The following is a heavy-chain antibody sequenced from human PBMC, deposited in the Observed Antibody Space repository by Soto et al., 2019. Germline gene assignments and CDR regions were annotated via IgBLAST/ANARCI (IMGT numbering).Heavy chain of an antibody. D-gene: IGHD2-8*01. V-gene: IGHV3-74*01. CDR1: GFTFSGHW. J-gene: IGHJ4*02. CDR3: ARDMYYNQADH. Sequence: EVHLVESGGGLVQPGGSLRLSCVASGFTFSGHWMHWVRQAPGKGLEWVSRIDKEGNSATYADSVRGRFSISRDNARSTLYLQMNILRAEDTAVYYCARDMYYNQADHWGQGTLVSVSS. CDR2: IDKEGNSA.